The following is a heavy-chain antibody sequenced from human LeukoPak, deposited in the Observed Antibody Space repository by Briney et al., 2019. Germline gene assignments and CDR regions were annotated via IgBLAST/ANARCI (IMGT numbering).Heavy chain of an antibody. CDR2: FDPEDGET. V-gene: IGHV1-24*01. J-gene: IGHJ1*01. D-gene: IGHD3-22*01. CDR1: GYTLTELS. Sequence: GASVKVSCKVSGYTLTELSMHWVRQAPGKGLEWMGGFDPEDGETIYAQKFQGRVTMTEDTSTDTAYMELSSLRSEDTAVYYCATSLDYYDRSGYPLGKYFQHWGQGTLVTVSS. CDR3: ATSLDYYDRSGYPLGKYFQH.